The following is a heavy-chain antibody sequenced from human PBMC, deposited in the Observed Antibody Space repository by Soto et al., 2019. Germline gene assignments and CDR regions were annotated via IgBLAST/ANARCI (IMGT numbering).Heavy chain of an antibody. J-gene: IGHJ6*03. D-gene: IGHD2-2*01. CDR1: GGSFSGYY. Sequence: PSETLSLTCAVYGGSFSGYYWSWIRQPPGKGLEWIGEINHSGSTNYNPSLKSRVTISVDTSKNQFSLKLSSVTAADTAVYYCARIGVVVPARRSYYYYMDVWGKGTTVTVSS. CDR3: ARIGVVVPARRSYYYYMDV. V-gene: IGHV4-34*01. CDR2: INHSGST.